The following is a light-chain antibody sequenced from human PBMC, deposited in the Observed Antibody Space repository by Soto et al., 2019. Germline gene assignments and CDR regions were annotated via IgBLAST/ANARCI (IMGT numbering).Light chain of an antibody. Sequence: QSVLPQPASVSGSRGQSITISCTGTSSDVGSYNLVSWYQQHPGKAPKLIIYEGSKRPSGVSNRFSASKSGNTASLTISGLQAEDEADYYCCSYADSRTSYVVFGGGTKLTVL. CDR2: EGS. J-gene: IGLJ2*01. CDR1: SSDVGSYNL. V-gene: IGLV2-23*01. CDR3: CSYADSRTSYVV.